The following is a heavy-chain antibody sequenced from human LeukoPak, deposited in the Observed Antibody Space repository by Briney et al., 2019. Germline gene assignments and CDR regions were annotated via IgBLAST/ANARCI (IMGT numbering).Heavy chain of an antibody. Sequence: SETLSLTCTVSGYSISSGYYWGWIRQPPGKGLEWIGSIYHSGSTYYNPSLKSRVTISLDTSKNQFPLKLSSVTAADTAVYYCARWEHDYGDYHWGQGTLVTVSS. J-gene: IGHJ5*02. CDR1: GYSISSGYY. V-gene: IGHV4-38-2*02. D-gene: IGHD4-17*01. CDR2: IYHSGST. CDR3: ARWEHDYGDYH.